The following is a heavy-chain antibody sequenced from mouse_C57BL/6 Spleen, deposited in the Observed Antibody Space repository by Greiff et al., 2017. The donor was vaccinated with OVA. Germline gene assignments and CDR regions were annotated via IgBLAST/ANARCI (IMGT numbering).Heavy chain of an antibody. V-gene: IGHV14-3*01. CDR1: GFTIKNTY. CDR3: AKAYGNYVWFAY. D-gene: IGHD2-1*01. CDR2: IDPANGNT. J-gene: IGHJ3*01. Sequence: EVQLVESVAELVRPGASVKLSCTASGFTIKNTYMHWVKQRPEQGLEWIGRIDPANGNTKYAPKFQGKATITADTSSNTAYLQLSSLTSADTAIYSCAKAYGNYVWFAYWGQGTLVTVSA.